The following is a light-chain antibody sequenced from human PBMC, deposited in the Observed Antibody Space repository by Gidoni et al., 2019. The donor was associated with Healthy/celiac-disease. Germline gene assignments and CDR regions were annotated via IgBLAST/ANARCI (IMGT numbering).Light chain of an antibody. CDR1: QDISNY. V-gene: IGKV1-33*01. CDR3: QQYDNPYT. Sequence: DIQMTQSPSSLSASVGDSVTITCQASQDISNYLNWYQQKPGKAPKLLIYDASNLDTGVPSRFSGSGSGTDFTFTISSLQPEDIAAYYCQQYDNPYTFGQXTKLEIK. J-gene: IGKJ2*01. CDR2: DAS.